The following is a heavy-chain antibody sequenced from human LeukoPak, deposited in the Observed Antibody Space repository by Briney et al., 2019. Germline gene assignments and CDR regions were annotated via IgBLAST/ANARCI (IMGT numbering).Heavy chain of an antibody. CDR1: GFTFSSYA. CDR3: ARDRGVVIMSPNDY. D-gene: IGHD3-3*01. J-gene: IGHJ4*02. V-gene: IGHV3-30-3*01. CDR2: ISYDGSNK. Sequence: PGGSLRLSCAASGFTFSSYAMHWVRQAPGKGLEWVAVISYDGSNKCYADSVKGRFTISRDNSKNTLYLQMNSLRAEDTAVYYCARDRGVVIMSPNDYWGQGTLVTVSS.